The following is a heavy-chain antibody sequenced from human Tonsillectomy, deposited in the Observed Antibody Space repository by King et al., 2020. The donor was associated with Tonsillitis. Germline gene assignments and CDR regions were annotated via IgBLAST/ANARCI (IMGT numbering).Heavy chain of an antibody. J-gene: IGHJ4*02. V-gene: IGHV3-74*01. CDR3: TRSEVQWLIQDY. D-gene: IGHD6-19*01. Sequence: VQLVESGGGLVQPGGSRRLPVAPPGFPSRTYWWPWVGQVPGRGRFWVHRINIEGISPSYADSVKGRFTISRDNAKTTLYLQMSSLRAEDTAVYYCTRSEVQWLIQDYWGQGTLVTVSS. CDR1: GFPSRTYW. CDR2: INIEGISP.